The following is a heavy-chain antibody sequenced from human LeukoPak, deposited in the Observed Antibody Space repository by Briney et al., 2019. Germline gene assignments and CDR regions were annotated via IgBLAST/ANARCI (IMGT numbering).Heavy chain of an antibody. J-gene: IGHJ4*02. CDR1: GFSVSDYY. CDR3: ARERRGNYFAFES. Sequence: PGGSLRLSCAASGFSVSDYYMSWIRQSRGKGLEWISYITSSAGSTKYADSVKGRFTISKDKAKNSVALQMNSLKSEDTAVYYCARERRGNYFAFESWGQGTLVTVSS. V-gene: IGHV3-11*05. CDR2: ITSSAGST. D-gene: IGHD3-16*01.